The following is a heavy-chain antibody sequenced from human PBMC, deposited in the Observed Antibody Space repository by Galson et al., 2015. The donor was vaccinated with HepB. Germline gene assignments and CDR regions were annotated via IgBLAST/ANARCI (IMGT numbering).Heavy chain of an antibody. CDR1: GYSFTSYW. CDR3: ARFGSHYYGSGSYSYYYYGMDV. J-gene: IGHJ6*02. V-gene: IGHV5-10-1*01. D-gene: IGHD3-10*01. CDR2: IDPSDSYT. Sequence: QSGAEVKKPGESLRISCKGSGYSFTSYWISWVRQMPGKGLEWMGRIDPSDSYTNYSPSFQGHVTISADKSISTAYLQWSSLKASDTAMYYCARFGSHYYGSGSYSYYYYGMDVWGQGTTVTVSS.